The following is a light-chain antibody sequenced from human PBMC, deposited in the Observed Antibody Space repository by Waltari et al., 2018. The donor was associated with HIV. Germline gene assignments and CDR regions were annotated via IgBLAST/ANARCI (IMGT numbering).Light chain of an antibody. V-gene: IGKV1-39*01. CDR3: QQSDNTPPT. J-gene: IGKJ3*01. Sequence: IQVTQSTSSLSASVGDTLIIACRTSHNIDRNLNWYQQKPGTAPKLRVYGASHVLSGVPARFRCSGSGTDFALSLRGLQAEDFATYVCQQSDNTPPTFGPGTSMDVK. CDR1: HNIDRN. CDR2: GAS.